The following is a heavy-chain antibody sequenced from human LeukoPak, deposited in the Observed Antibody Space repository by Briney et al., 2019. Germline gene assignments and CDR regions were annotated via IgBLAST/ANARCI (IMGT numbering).Heavy chain of an antibody. CDR3: AREGGGICSGFSCPGVDY. CDR1: GFSFSSFG. CDR2: VWFDGSNE. D-gene: IGHD2-15*01. J-gene: IGHJ4*02. V-gene: IGHV3-33*01. Sequence: GKFLRLSCVSSGFSFSSFGMHRVRQAPGKGLEWVAGVWFDGSNENYAEFVKGRCTISRDNSKNTLYLEITGLRAEDSALYYCAREGGGICSGFSCPGVDYWGRGTLVTVSS.